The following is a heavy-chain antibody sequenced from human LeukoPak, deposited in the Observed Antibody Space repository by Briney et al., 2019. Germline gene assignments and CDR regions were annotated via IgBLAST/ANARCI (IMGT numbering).Heavy chain of an antibody. CDR2: ISWNSGSI. CDR1: GFTFDDYA. CDR3: AKMGFRSCTSCYGFDY. J-gene: IGHJ4*02. Sequence: GGSLRLSCAASGFTFDDYAMHWVRQAPGKGLEWVSGISWNSGSIGYADSVKGRFTISRDNSKNTLYLQMNSLRAEDTAVYYCAKMGFRSCTSCYGFDYWGQGTLVTVSS. V-gene: IGHV3-9*01. D-gene: IGHD2-2*01.